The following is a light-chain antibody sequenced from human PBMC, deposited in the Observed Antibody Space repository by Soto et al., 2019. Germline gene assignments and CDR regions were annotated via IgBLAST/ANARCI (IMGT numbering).Light chain of an antibody. CDR3: QDSSTSPWP. CDR2: GAS. J-gene: IGKJ1*01. V-gene: IGKV3-20*01. Sequence: EIVLTQSPGTLSLSPGERATLSCRASQSVSNNYLAWYQQKPGQAPRLLIYGASTRATGIPARISGSGSGTDFTLTISSLEPEDSAVYYCQDSSTSPWPFGQGTKVDIK. CDR1: QSVSNNY.